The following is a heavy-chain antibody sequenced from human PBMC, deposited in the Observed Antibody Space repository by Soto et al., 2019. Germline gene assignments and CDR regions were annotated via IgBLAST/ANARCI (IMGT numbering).Heavy chain of an antibody. Sequence: TLSLTCAVSGGSISTSNWWSWVRQPPGKGLEWIGEVYRTGSTNYNPSLESRLTISVDKSKNQFSLKLTSVTAADTAVYYCARARATISAAAIFDCWGQGTLVTV. D-gene: IGHD6-13*01. CDR3: ARARATISAAAIFDC. CDR1: GGSISTSNW. V-gene: IGHV4-4*02. CDR2: VYRTGST. J-gene: IGHJ4*02.